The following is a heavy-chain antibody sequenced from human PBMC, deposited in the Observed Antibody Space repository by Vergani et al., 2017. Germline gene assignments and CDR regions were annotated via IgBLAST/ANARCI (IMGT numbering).Heavy chain of an antibody. CDR2: MNPNSGNT. CDR1: GYTFTSYD. V-gene: IGHV1-8*01. D-gene: IGHD3-10*01. Sequence: QVQLVQSGAEVKKPGASVKVSCKASGYTFTSYDINWVRQATGQGLEWMGWMNPNSGNTGYAQKFQGRVTMTRNTSISTAYMELSSLRSEDTAVYYCAGGRRITMVRGVIWGFDPWGQGTLVTVSS. CDR3: AGGRRITMVRGVIWGFDP. J-gene: IGHJ5*02.